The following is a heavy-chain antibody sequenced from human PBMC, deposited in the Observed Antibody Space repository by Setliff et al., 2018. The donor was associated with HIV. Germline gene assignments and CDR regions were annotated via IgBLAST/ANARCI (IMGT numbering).Heavy chain of an antibody. J-gene: IGHJ6*03. CDR2: IIHILGTA. D-gene: IGHD3-10*01. V-gene: IGHV1-69*13. Sequence: VASVKVSCKTSRRTFSEDAINWVRQAPGEGLEWVGGIIHILGTADYAEKFQGRVTITADEPRSTVYLEVSNLRSEDTAVYYCAKAVRGYGSTYYNYYYMDVWGKGTTVTVSS. CDR3: AKAVRGYGSTYYNYYYMDV. CDR1: RRTFSEDA.